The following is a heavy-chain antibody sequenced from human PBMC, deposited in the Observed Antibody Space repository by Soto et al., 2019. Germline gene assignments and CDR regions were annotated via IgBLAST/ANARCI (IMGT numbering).Heavy chain of an antibody. CDR1: GYSFIGSY. CDR3: ARGDVNWFDP. J-gene: IGHJ5*02. Sequence: ASAKVFCKASGYSFIGSYMHWVRQAPGQRLEWMGWINSKSGATNYAQKFQDRVTMTSDTSITTAYMELSSLRSDATTAYYCARGDVNWFDPGGKGTLVTASS. V-gene: IGHV1-2*02. D-gene: IGHD2-21*02. CDR2: INSKSGAT.